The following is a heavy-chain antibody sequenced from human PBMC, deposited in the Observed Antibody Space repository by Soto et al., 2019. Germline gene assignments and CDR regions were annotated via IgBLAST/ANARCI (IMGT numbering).Heavy chain of an antibody. Sequence: SVKVSCKASGGTFSSYAISWVRQAPGQGLEWMGGIIPIFGTANYAQKFQGRVTITADESTSTAYMELSSLRSQDTAVYYCARSGIAAAGTDQTSLGDGGQGTLVTVSS. CDR1: GGTFSSYA. CDR2: IIPIFGTA. D-gene: IGHD6-13*01. V-gene: IGHV1-69*13. CDR3: ARSGIAAAGTDQTSLGD. J-gene: IGHJ4*02.